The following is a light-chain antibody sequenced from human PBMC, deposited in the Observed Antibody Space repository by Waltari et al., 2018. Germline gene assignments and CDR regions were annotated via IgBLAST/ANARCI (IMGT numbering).Light chain of an antibody. CDR2: RAS. J-gene: IGKJ5*01. CDR1: QPILYSSNNKNY. CDR3: QQYYSNPIT. V-gene: IGKV4-1*01. Sequence: DIVMTQSPDSLAVSLGERATINCKSSQPILYSSNNKNYLAWYQQKPGQPPKLLIYRASTRESGVPDRFSGSGSGTDFTLTISSLQAEDVAVYYCQQYYSNPITFGQGTRLEIK.